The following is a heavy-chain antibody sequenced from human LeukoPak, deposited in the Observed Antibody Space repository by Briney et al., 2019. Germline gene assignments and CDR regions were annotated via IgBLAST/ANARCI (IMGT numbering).Heavy chain of an antibody. CDR3: ARDWSNYVLDY. J-gene: IGHJ4*02. D-gene: IGHD4-11*01. V-gene: IGHV3-30-3*01. CDR2: ISYDGSNK. CDR1: GFTFGSYA. Sequence: GRSLRLSCAASGFTFGSYAMHWVRQAPGKGLEWVAVISYDGSNKYYADSVKGRFTISRDNSKNTLYLQMNSLRAEDTAVYYCARDWSNYVLDYWGQGTLVTVSS.